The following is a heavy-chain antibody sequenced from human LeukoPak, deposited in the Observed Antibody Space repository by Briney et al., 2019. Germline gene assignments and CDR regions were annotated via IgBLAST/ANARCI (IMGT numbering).Heavy chain of an antibody. V-gene: IGHV3-23*01. D-gene: IGHD2-2*01. CDR2: ISGSGGNS. CDR3: AKDADGCGSTSCYARWFDP. CDR1: GFTFSSYA. J-gene: IGHJ5*02. Sequence: PGGSLRLSCAASGFTFSSYAMTWVRQAPWKGLEWVSGISGSGGNSYYADSVKGRFAISRDNSKNTLYLQLSDLRDEDTAVYYCAKDADGCGSTSCYARWFDPWGQGTLVIVSS.